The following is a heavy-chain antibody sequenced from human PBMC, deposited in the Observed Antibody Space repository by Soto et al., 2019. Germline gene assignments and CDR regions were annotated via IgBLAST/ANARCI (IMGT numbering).Heavy chain of an antibody. V-gene: IGHV1-18*01. Sequence: ASVKVSCKASGYTFTSYGISWGRQAPGQGLEWMGGISAYNGNTNYAQKLQGRVTMTTDTSTSTAYMELRSLRSDDTAVYYCARSYSSGWYGQHNWFDPWGQGTLVTVSS. CDR1: GYTFTSYG. J-gene: IGHJ5*02. CDR2: ISAYNGNT. D-gene: IGHD6-19*01. CDR3: ARSYSSGWYGQHNWFDP.